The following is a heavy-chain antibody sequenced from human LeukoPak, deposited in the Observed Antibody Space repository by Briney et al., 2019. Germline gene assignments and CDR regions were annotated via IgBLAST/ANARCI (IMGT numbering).Heavy chain of an antibody. CDR2: IYYSGST. Sequence: ASETLSLTCTVSGGSISSGDYYWSWIRQPPGKGLEWIGYIYYSGSTYYNPSLKSRVTISVDTSKNQFSLKLSSVTAADTAVYYCASQEISRSYYFDYWGQGTLVTVSS. D-gene: IGHD6-6*01. CDR1: GGSISSGDYY. J-gene: IGHJ4*02. V-gene: IGHV4-30-4*01. CDR3: ASQEISRSYYFDY.